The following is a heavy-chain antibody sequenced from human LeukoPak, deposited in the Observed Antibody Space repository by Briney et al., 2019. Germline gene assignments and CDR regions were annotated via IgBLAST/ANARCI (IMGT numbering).Heavy chain of an antibody. Sequence: GESLKISCKGSGYSLTTYWIGWVRQMPGKGLEGMGLIYPGYSDTRYSPSFRGQVTMSADKSISTAYLQWSSLKASDSAMYYCASGSGPKGAFDIWGQGTKVTVSS. CDR1: GYSLTTYW. J-gene: IGHJ3*02. CDR2: IYPGYSDT. D-gene: IGHD3-10*01. V-gene: IGHV5-51*01. CDR3: ASGSGPKGAFDI.